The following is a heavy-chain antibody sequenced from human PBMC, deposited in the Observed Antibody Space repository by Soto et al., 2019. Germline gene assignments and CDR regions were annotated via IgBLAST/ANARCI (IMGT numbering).Heavy chain of an antibody. D-gene: IGHD2-2*01. CDR3: ARRRYCSSTSCSWVTSPFDY. V-gene: IGHV1-3*01. CDR2: INAGNGNT. Sequence: ASVKVSCKASGYTFTSYAMHWVRQAPGQRLEWMGWINAGNGNTKYSQKFQGRVTITRDTSASTAYLQWSSLKASDTAMYYCARRRYCSSTSCSWVTSPFDYWGQGTLVTVS. CDR1: GYTFTSYA. J-gene: IGHJ4*02.